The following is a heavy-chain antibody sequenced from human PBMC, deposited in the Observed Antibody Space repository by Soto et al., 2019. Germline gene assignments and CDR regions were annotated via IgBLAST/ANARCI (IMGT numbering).Heavy chain of an antibody. CDR3: AKDSPLAVSGGYCSGGSCYDYYYYGMDV. J-gene: IGHJ6*02. V-gene: IGHV3-23*01. CDR1: GSTFSSYA. D-gene: IGHD2-15*01. Sequence: GGSLRLSCAASGSTFSSYAMSWVRQAPGKGLEWVSAISGSGGSTYYADSVKGRFTISRDNSKNTLYLQMNSLRADDTAVYYCAKDSPLAVSGGYCSGGSCYDYYYYGMDVWGQGTTVTVSS. CDR2: ISGSGGST.